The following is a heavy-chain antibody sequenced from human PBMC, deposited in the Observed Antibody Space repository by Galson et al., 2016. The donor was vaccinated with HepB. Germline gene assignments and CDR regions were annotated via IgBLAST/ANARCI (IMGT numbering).Heavy chain of an antibody. CDR1: GDSINSGGYS. CDR2: LFHSGST. Sequence: TLSLTCAVSGDSINSGGYSWSWIRQPPGKGLEWIGYLFHSGSTHYNPSLERRVTISVDRSKNQFSLNLTSVTAADTAVYYFARGDSGDYGEGAFDIWGQGTMVTVSP. D-gene: IGHD4-17*01. V-gene: IGHV4-30-2*01. J-gene: IGHJ3*02. CDR3: ARGDSGDYGEGAFDI.